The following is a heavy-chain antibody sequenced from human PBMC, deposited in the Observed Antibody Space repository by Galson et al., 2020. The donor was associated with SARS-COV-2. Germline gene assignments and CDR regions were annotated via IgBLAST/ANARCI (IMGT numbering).Heavy chain of an antibody. CDR2: LSSNGGTS. CDR1: GFLFSYYA. D-gene: IGHD2-2*01. Sequence: GESLKISCSASGFLFSYYAMHWVRPVPGKGVEYVSTLSSNGGTSFYADSVKDRFTMSRDNSKNMFYLQLTGLRLEDTALYYCLAYSSTRQGYWGQGTRVTGSP. J-gene: IGHJ4*02. CDR3: LAYSSTRQGY. V-gene: IGHV3-64D*09.